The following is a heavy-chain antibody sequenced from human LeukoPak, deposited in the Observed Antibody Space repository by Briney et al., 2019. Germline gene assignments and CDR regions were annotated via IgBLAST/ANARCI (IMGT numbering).Heavy chain of an antibody. D-gene: IGHD6-19*01. Sequence: APVKVSCKASGYTFTSYYMHWVRQAPGQGLEWMGIINPSGGSTSYAQKFQGRVTMTRDTSTSTVYMELSSLRSEDTAVYYCARDGYSSGWSSAEYFQHWGQGTLVTVSS. V-gene: IGHV1-46*01. CDR3: ARDGYSSGWSSAEYFQH. J-gene: IGHJ1*01. CDR1: GYTFTSYY. CDR2: INPSGGST.